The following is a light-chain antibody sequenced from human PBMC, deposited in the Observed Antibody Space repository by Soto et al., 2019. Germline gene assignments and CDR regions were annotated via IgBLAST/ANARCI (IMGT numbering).Light chain of an antibody. CDR2: DVS. CDR3: SSYTSSNTLAV. J-gene: IGLJ2*01. CDR1: SSDVGGYNY. V-gene: IGLV2-14*01. Sequence: QSALTQPASVSGSPGQSITISCTGTSSDVGGYNYVSWYQQHPDKAPKVMIYDVSNRPSGVSNRFSGSKSGNTASLTISGLQAEDEADYYCSSYTSSNTLAVFGGGTKVTVL.